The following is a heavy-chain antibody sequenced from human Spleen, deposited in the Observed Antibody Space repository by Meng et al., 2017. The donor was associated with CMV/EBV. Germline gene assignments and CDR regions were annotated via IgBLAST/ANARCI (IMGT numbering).Heavy chain of an antibody. D-gene: IGHD2-21*02. CDR1: EFTFSTYS. Sequence: EFTFSTYSMTWVRPAPVKGLEWVSSISSSGTYMYYSESVRGRFTISRDNAKKSLYLQMNSLRVEDVAVYYCARDPRDLGDRNWYFDLWGRGTLVTVSS. CDR3: ARDPRDLGDRNWYFDL. J-gene: IGHJ2*01. CDR2: ISSSGTYM. V-gene: IGHV3-21*01.